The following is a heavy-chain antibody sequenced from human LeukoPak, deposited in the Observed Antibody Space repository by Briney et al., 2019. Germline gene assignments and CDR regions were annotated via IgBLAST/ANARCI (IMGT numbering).Heavy chain of an antibody. CDR3: ARGHHVVVATATWASDAFDL. CDR2: IYPGDSDS. J-gene: IGHJ3*01. V-gene: IGHV5-51*01. D-gene: IGHD2-21*02. CDR1: GYNFTSHW. Sequence: GESLKISCKGSGYNFTSHWIGWVRQMPGKGLEWMGIIYPGDSDSRQSPSLRGQVTISADKSINTAYLQWNSLKASDTALYYCARGHHVVVATATWASDAFDLWGQGTMVTVSS.